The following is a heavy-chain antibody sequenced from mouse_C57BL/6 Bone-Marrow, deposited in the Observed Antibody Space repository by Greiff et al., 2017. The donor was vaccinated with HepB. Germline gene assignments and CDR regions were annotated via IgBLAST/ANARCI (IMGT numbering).Heavy chain of an antibody. CDR3: AIQAMVTGYFDV. V-gene: IGHV1-76*01. Sequence: VKVVESGAELVRPGASVKLSCKASGYTFTDYYINWVKQRPGQGLEWIARIYPGSGNTYYNEKFKGKATLTAEKSSSTAYMQLSSLTSEDSAVYFCAIQAMVTGYFDVWGTGTTVTVSS. D-gene: IGHD2-2*01. J-gene: IGHJ1*03. CDR1: GYTFTDYY. CDR2: IYPGSGNT.